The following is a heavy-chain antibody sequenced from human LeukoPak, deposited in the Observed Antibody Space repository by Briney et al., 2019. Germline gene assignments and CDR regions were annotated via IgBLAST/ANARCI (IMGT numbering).Heavy chain of an antibody. CDR1: GYTFTSYS. J-gene: IGHJ2*01. Sequence: GASVKVSCKASGYTFTSYSMSWVRQAPGQGLEYMGWINANTGNPTYAQGFTGRFVFSLDTSVSTAYLQISSLKAEDTAVYYCARDFPARDWFFDLWGRGTLVTVSS. CDR2: INANTGNP. V-gene: IGHV7-4-1*02. CDR3: ARDFPARDWFFDL.